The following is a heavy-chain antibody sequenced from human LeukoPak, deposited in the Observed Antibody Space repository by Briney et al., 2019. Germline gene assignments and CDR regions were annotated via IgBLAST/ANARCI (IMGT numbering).Heavy chain of an antibody. CDR2: INHSGNT. D-gene: IGHD5-24*01. J-gene: IGHJ6*03. CDR3: ARGVEMATIKDYMDV. Sequence: GSLRFSCAASGFTFSSYAMSWVRQAPRKGLEWIGEINHSGNTNYNPSLKSRVTISVDRSKNHFSLKLSSVTAADTAVYYCARGVEMATIKDYMDVWGKGTTVTVSS. V-gene: IGHV4-34*01. CDR1: GFTFSSYA.